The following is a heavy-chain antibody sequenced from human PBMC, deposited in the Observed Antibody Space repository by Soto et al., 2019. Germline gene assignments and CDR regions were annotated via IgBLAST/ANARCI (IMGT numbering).Heavy chain of an antibody. CDR1: GGSISSSSYY. CDR2: IYYSGST. Sequence: SETLSLTCTVSGGSISSSSYYWGWIRQPPGKGLEWIGSIYYSGSTYYNPSLKSRVTISVDTSKNQFSLKLSSVTAADTAVYYCIQVTTWQHVGYWGQGTLVTVSS. CDR3: IQVTTWQHVGY. J-gene: IGHJ4*02. D-gene: IGHD4-17*01. V-gene: IGHV4-39*01.